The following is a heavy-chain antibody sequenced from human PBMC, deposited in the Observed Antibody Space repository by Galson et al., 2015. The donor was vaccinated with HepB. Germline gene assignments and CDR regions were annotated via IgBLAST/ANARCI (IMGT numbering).Heavy chain of an antibody. CDR1: GYTLTELS. J-gene: IGHJ4*02. CDR3: ATVALSPIAARPRYFDY. V-gene: IGHV1-24*01. CDR2: FDPEDGER. Sequence: SVKVSCKVSGYTLTELSMHWVRQTPGKGLEWMGGFDPEDGERVYAQKFQGRITLTEDASTDAAYMELSSLRSADTAVYYCATVALSPIAARPRYFDYWGQGTPVTVSS. D-gene: IGHD6-6*01.